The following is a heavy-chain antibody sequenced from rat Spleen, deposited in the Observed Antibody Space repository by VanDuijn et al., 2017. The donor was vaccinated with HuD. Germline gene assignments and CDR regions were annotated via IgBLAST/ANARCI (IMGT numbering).Heavy chain of an antibody. V-gene: IGHV3-3*01. CDR1: GYSITSSYR. CDR2: VNSAGST. CDR3: ARSAGSWFAY. J-gene: IGHJ3*01. D-gene: IGHD1-7*01. Sequence: EVQLQESGPGLVKPSQSLSLTCSVTGYSITSSYRWNWIRKFPGNKLDWMGYVNSAGSTNYNPSLKSRISITRDTSKNQFFLQVNSVTTEDTATYYCARSAGSWFAYWGQGTLVTVSS.